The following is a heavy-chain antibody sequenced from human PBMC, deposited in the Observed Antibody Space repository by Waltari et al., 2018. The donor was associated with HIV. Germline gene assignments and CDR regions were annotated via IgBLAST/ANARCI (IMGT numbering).Heavy chain of an antibody. CDR3: VTLYNESPLYSDF. CDR2: FEPKNGKP. V-gene: IGHV1-24*01. D-gene: IGHD3-10*01. Sequence: QLIQSTSELKRPGASVTISCKVSGYPFSDLSMQWVRQGRGQRLEWMGGFEPKNGKPVYSQRFWGRVSLAEDTSEDTAFLELNRLTSDDTAVYYCVTLYNESPLYSDFWGQGTLVTVSS. J-gene: IGHJ4*02. CDR1: GYPFSDLS.